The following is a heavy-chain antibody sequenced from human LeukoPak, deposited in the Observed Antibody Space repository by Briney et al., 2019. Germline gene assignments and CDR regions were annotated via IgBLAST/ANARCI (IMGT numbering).Heavy chain of an antibody. V-gene: IGHV4-59*01. J-gene: IGHJ4*02. Sequence: AETLSLTCTVPGGSISTYYWSWIRHPPGKGLEWIGYIYYGGRTNYSPSLQSRVTIPVDTSTNQFSLRLSSVTAADTTMYYCARSGTKTNGFDYWGQGTLVTLSS. CDR1: GGSISTYY. CDR3: ARSGTKTNGFDY. CDR2: IYYGGRT. D-gene: IGHD2-8*01.